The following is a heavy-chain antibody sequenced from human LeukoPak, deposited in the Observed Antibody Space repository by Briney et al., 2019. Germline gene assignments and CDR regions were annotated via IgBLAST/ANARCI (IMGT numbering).Heavy chain of an antibody. CDR2: MNPNSGNT. V-gene: IGHV1-8*01. CDR3: ARGRIIPHYYGSGSYYKRQNYYYYYMDV. CDR1: GYTFTSYD. J-gene: IGHJ6*03. Sequence: ASVKVSCKASGYTFTSYDINWVRQATGQGLEWMGWMNPNSGNTGYAQKFQGRVTMTRNTSISTAYMELSSLRSEDTAVYYCARGRIIPHYYGSGSYYKRQNYYYYYMDVWGKGTTVTVSS. D-gene: IGHD3-10*01.